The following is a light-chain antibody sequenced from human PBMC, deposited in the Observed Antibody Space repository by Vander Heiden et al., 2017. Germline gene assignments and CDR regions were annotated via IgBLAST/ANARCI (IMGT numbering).Light chain of an antibody. CDR2: DAS. Sequence: DIQMTQSPSSLSAALGDRVTVTCQASQDISNYLNWYQHKPGEAPKLLIYDASILETGVPSRFSGSGSGTDFTFTVSSLQPEDLATYYCQHYYNLPYTFGQGTKLEI. V-gene: IGKV1-33*01. CDR3: QHYYNLPYT. CDR1: QDISNY. J-gene: IGKJ2*01.